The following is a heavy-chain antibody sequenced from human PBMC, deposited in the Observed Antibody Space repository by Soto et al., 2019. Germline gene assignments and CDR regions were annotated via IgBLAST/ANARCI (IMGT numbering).Heavy chain of an antibody. J-gene: IGHJ6*02. Sequence: GGSLRLSCAASGFTFSRYSVNWVRQAPGKGLEWVSYISSSGSPKYYADSVKGRFTISRDNAKNSLYLQMNSLRDEDTAVYYCARVYSYGMDVWGQGTTVTVSS. CDR2: ISSSGSPK. V-gene: IGHV3-48*02. CDR1: GFTFSRYS. D-gene: IGHD2-8*01. CDR3: ARVYSYGMDV.